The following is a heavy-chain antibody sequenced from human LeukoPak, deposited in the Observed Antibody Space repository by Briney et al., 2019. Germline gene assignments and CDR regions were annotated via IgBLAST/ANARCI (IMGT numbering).Heavy chain of an antibody. J-gene: IGHJ4*02. Sequence: GGSLRLSCAASGFTFSSYAMSWVRQAPGKGLEWVAHIKEDGGEKHYVDPVKGRFTISRDNAKNSLYLQMNSLRAEDTAMYYCVRDRGYCSGGTCYALWDYWGQGTLVTVSS. D-gene: IGHD2-15*01. CDR3: VRDRGYCSGGTCYALWDY. V-gene: IGHV3-7*01. CDR1: GFTFSSYA. CDR2: IKEDGGEK.